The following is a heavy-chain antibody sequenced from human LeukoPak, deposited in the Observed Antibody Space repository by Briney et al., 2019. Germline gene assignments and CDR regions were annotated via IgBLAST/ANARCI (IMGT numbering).Heavy chain of an antibody. CDR1: GYSFTSYW. D-gene: IGHD1-26*01. Sequence: GESLKISCKGSGYSFTSYWIGWVRQMPGKGLEWMGIIYPGDSDTSYSPSFQGQVTISADKSISTAYLQWSSLKASDTAMYYCARLGRGWELLRNYFDYWGQGTLVTVSS. J-gene: IGHJ4*02. CDR2: IYPGDSDT. CDR3: ARLGRGWELLRNYFDY. V-gene: IGHV5-51*01.